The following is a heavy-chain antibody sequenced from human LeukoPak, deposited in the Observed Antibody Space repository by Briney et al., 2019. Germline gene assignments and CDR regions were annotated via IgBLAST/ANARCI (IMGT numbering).Heavy chain of an antibody. J-gene: IGHJ4*02. CDR1: GGSIDNGGYY. D-gene: IGHD5-24*01. CDR2: IYYSGSS. CDR3: ARNRDGYNSFDY. Sequence: SETLSLTCTVSGGSIDNGGYYWSWIRQHPGKGLEWIGYIYYSGSSYYNPSLRSRVTISVDTSKNHFSLKLSSVTAAGTAVYYCARNRDGYNSFDYWGQGTLVTVSS. V-gene: IGHV4-31*03.